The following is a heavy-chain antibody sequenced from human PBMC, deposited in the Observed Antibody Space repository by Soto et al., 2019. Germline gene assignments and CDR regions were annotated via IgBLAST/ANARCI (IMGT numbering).Heavy chain of an antibody. J-gene: IGHJ4*02. CDR1: GGTFSSYA. V-gene: IGHV1-69*13. CDR2: IIPIFGTA. D-gene: IGHD3-22*01. Sequence: SVKVSCKASGGTFSSYAISWVRQAPGQGLEWMGGIIPIFGTANYAQKFQGRVTITADESTRTAYMELNSLRSEDTAVYYCGRGYYYDSSGYFSLDYWGQGTLVTVSS. CDR3: GRGYYYDSSGYFSLDY.